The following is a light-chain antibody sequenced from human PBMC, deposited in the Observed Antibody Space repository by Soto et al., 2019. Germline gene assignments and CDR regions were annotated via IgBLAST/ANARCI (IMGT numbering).Light chain of an antibody. J-gene: IGKJ2*01. CDR3: QQSYSTPYT. CDR2: TAS. Sequence: DIQMTQSPSSLSASVGDRVTITCRASQSISNFLNWYHLKPGKAPKLLIYTASRLQSGVPSRFSGSGSGTDFTLTISSLQPEDYATYYCQQSYSTPYTFGRGTKLEIK. V-gene: IGKV1-39*01. CDR1: QSISNF.